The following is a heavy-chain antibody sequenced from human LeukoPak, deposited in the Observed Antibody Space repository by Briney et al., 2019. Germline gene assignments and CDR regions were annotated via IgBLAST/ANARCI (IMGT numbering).Heavy chain of an antibody. CDR2: IWYDGSNK. CDR1: GFTFSSYG. V-gene: IGHV3-33*01. J-gene: IGHJ6*02. Sequence: GGSLRLSCAASGFTFSSYGMHWVRQAPGKGLEWVAVIWYDGSNKYYADSVKGRFTISRDNSKNTLYLQMNNLRAEDTAVYYCARDLSLIVVVPAAKAADYYYGMDVWGQGTTVTVSS. D-gene: IGHD2-2*01. CDR3: ARDLSLIVVVPAAKAADYYYGMDV.